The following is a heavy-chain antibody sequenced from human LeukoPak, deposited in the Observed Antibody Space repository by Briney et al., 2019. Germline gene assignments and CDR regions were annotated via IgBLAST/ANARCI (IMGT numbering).Heavy chain of an antibody. Sequence: SETLSLTCAVSGGSISSYYWSWIRQPPGKGLEWLRYIYYSGSTNYNPSLESRVTISVDTSKNQFSLKLSSVTAADTAVYYCARGDRITIFGVPPGAFDIWGQGTMVTVSS. CDR2: IYYSGST. D-gene: IGHD3-3*01. CDR1: GGSISSYY. CDR3: ARGDRITIFGVPPGAFDI. V-gene: IGHV4-59*01. J-gene: IGHJ3*02.